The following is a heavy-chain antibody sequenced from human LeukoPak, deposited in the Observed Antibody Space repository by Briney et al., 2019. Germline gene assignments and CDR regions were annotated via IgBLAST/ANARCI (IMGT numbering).Heavy chain of an antibody. CDR1: GGSFSGYY. D-gene: IGHD1-26*01. CDR3: ARENKWELPEAFDI. CDR2: ISSSGSTI. V-gene: IGHV3-11*04. Sequence: LSLTCAVYGGSFSGYYWSWIRQAPGKGLEWVSYISSSGSTIYYADSVKGRFTISRDNAKNSLYLQMNSLRAEDTAVYYCARENKWELPEAFDIWGQGTMVTVSS. J-gene: IGHJ3*02.